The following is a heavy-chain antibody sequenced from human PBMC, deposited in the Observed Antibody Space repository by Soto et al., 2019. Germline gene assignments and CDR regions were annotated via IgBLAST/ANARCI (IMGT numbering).Heavy chain of an antibody. CDR3: ATHRADGGGDIYVYY. J-gene: IGHJ4*02. V-gene: IGHV4-39*01. CDR2: VYYTGTT. CDR1: GGSITTTSNY. Sequence: QLQLQESGPGLVKPSETLSLTCTVSGGSITTTSNYWGWIRQPPGKGLEWIGSVYYTGTTYHSPSLNSRVTMSVDTSKNQFSLNLHFVTAADTAVYYCATHRADGGGDIYVYYWGQGILVTGSS. D-gene: IGHD2-21*02.